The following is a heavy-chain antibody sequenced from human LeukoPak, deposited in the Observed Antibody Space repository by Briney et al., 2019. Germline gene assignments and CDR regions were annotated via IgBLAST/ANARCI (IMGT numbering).Heavy chain of an antibody. J-gene: IGHJ3*02. CDR3: ARLYSSSWYKAFDI. Sequence: PGGSLRLSCAASGFTFSSYSMNCVRQAPGKGLEWVSSISSSSSYIYYADSVKGRFTISRDNAKNSLYLQMNSLRAEDTAVYYCARLYSSSWYKAFDIWGQGTMVTVSS. D-gene: IGHD6-13*01. V-gene: IGHV3-21*04. CDR2: ISSSSSYI. CDR1: GFTFSSYS.